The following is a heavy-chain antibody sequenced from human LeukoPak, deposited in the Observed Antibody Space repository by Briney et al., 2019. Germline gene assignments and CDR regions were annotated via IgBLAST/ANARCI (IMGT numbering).Heavy chain of an antibody. J-gene: IGHJ4*02. D-gene: IGHD6-19*01. Sequence: PGRSLRLSCTASGFTFTTYAMSWVRQAPGKGLEWVSSINDNGGSTYYADSVKGRFTISRDNSKNTLYLQMNSLRAEDTAVYYCAKHGVAGRNFDYWGQGTLVTVSS. CDR1: GFTFTTYA. CDR2: INDNGGST. V-gene: IGHV3-23*01. CDR3: AKHGVAGRNFDY.